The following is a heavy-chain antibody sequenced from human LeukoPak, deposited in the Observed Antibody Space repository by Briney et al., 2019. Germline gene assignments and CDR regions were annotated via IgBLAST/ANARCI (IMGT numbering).Heavy chain of an antibody. Sequence: GASVKVSCKASGGTFSSYAISWERQAPGQGLEWMGGIIPIFGTANYAQKFQGRVTITTDESTSTAYMELSSLRSEDTAVYYCARGDIAARRYYYYYMDVWGKGTTVTVSS. CDR2: IIPIFGTA. D-gene: IGHD6-6*01. CDR1: GGTFSSYA. CDR3: ARGDIAARRYYYYYMDV. J-gene: IGHJ6*03. V-gene: IGHV1-69*05.